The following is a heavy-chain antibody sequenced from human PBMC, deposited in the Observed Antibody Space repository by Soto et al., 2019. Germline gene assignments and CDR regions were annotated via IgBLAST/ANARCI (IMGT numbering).Heavy chain of an antibody. CDR1: GVSISSGGYS. Sequence: SETLSLTCAVSGVSISSGGYSCSWIRQPPGKGLEWIGYIYQSGATYHNPSLKSPVTISVDRSKNHFSLKLSSVTAADTAVYYCARYSGHHGFIGWIDPRGQGTLVTVS. J-gene: IGHJ5*02. V-gene: IGHV4-30-2*01. CDR3: ARYSGHHGFIGWIDP. D-gene: IGHD2-15*01. CDR2: IYQSGAT.